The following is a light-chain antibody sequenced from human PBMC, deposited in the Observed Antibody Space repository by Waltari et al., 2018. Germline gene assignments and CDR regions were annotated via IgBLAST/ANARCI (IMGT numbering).Light chain of an antibody. CDR3: QQYHTYWA. CDR2: KTS. V-gene: IGKV1-5*03. Sequence: DLQMTQSPSALSASVGARVPITCRASQSIDVWLAWDQQKPGIAPKLLIYKTSDLQNGVPSRFSGRGSGTEFTLTISSLQPDDFATYYCQQYHTYWAFGQGTKVEMK. CDR1: QSIDVW. J-gene: IGKJ1*01.